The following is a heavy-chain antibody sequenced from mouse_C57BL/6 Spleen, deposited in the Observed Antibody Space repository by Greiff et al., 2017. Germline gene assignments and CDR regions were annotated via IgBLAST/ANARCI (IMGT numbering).Heavy chain of an antibody. CDR3: ARGDDPRGFDY. CDR2: IYPGDGDT. J-gene: IGHJ2*01. D-gene: IGHD2-3*01. CDR1: GYAFSSYW. V-gene: IGHV1-80*01. Sequence: QVQLQQSGAELVKPGASVKISCKASGYAFSSYWMNWVKQRPGKGLEWIGQIYPGDGDTNYNGKFKGKATLTADKSSSTAYMQLSSLTSEDSAVYFCARGDDPRGFDYWGQGTTLTVSS.